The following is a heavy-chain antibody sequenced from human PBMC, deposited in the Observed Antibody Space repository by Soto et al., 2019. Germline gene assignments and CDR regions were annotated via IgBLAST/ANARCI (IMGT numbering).Heavy chain of an antibody. Sequence: SETLSLTCTVSGGSISSGDYFWNWIRQPPGKGLEWIGYIYYTGSTYYNPSLRSRLTISVDTSKNQFSLKLSSVTAADTAVYYCARQIVLKREYSSPRQGRRATVTKDYWGQGTLVTVSS. CDR1: GGSISSGDYF. J-gene: IGHJ4*02. D-gene: IGHD6-6*01. V-gene: IGHV4-30-4*01. CDR2: IYYTGST. CDR3: ARQIVLKREYSSPRQGRRATVTKDY.